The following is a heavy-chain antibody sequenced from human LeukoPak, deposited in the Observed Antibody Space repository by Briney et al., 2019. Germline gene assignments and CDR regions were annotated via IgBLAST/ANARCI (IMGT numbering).Heavy chain of an antibody. Sequence: QSSETLSLTCTVSGGSISSYYWSWIRQPPGKGLEWIGYIYYSGSTNYNPSLKSRVTISVDTSKNQFSLKLSSLTAADTAVYFCARGPHYYSYYGLDVWGQGTTVTVSS. CDR1: GGSISSYY. J-gene: IGHJ6*02. V-gene: IGHV4-59*01. CDR2: IYYSGST. CDR3: ARGPHYYSYYGLDV.